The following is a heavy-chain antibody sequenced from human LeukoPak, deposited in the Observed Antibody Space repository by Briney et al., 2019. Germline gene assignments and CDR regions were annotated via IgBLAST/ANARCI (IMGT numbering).Heavy chain of an antibody. CDR3: AKRHYYDSSGYHYGEYFDY. D-gene: IGHD3-22*01. J-gene: IGHJ4*02. CDR2: ISGSGGST. CDR1: GFTFSSYA. V-gene: IGHV3-23*01. Sequence: GSLRLSCAASGFTFSSYAMSWVRQAPGKGLEWVSAISGSGGSTYYADSVKGRFTISRDNSKNTLYLQMNSLRAEDTAVYYCAKRHYYDSSGYHYGEYFDYWGQGTLVTVSS.